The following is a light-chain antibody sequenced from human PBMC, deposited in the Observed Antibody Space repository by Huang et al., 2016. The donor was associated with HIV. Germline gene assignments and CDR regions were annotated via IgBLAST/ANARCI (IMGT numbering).Light chain of an antibody. CDR1: ANLANS. CDR3: QQSHSIPHT. J-gene: IGKJ2*01. CDR2: GAS. Sequence: DIQMTQSPSSLSASVGDRVTITSRTSANLANSLNWYQQKSGAAPVLLIYGASNLQTGGSSRFSGGGSGTDFTLTITNLRPEDFATYYCQQSHSIPHTFGQGTRLE. V-gene: IGKV1-39*01.